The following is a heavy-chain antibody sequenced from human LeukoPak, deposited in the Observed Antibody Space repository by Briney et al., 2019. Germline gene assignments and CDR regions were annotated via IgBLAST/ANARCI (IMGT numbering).Heavy chain of an antibody. CDR3: AGRDQNSFCGMDV. J-gene: IGHJ6*02. V-gene: IGHV4-34*01. Sequence: SETLSLTCAVYGESFNNYYWNWIRQAPGKGLEWIGEINHSGSTNYNPPLRSRVTISVDTSKNQFSLKLSSVTAADTAVYYCAGRDQNSFCGMDVWGRGTPVTVSS. CDR2: INHSGST. CDR1: GESFNNYY.